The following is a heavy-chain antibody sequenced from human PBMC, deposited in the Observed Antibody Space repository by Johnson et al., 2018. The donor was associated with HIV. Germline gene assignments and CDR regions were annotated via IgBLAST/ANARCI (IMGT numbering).Heavy chain of an antibody. Sequence: VQLVESGGGVVQPGGSLRLSCAESGFTFSSYWMHWVRQAPGKGLVWVSRINSDGSSTSYADSVKGRFTISTDNSKNTLYLQMNSLRAEDTAVYYCARAAYSGSHQDAFDIWGQGTMVTVSS. CDR3: ARAAYSGSHQDAFDI. V-gene: IGHV3-74*02. CDR1: GFTFSSYW. D-gene: IGHD1-26*01. J-gene: IGHJ3*02. CDR2: INSDGSST.